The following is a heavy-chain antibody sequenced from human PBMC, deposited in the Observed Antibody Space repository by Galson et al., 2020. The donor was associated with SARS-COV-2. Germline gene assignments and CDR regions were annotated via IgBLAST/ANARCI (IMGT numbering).Heavy chain of an antibody. J-gene: IGHJ5*02. CDR2: LYSDGTT. D-gene: IGHD2-8*02. Sequence: GGSLRLSCAASGLTVSTTYMSWVRQAPGKGLEWVSILYSDGTTHYADPVTGRFTISRDNSKNTLYLQMTSLRAEDTAVYYCARTQLGFCTGSMCQDWFDPWGQGTLVTVSS. CDR1: GLTVSTTY. CDR3: ARTQLGFCTGSMCQDWFDP. V-gene: IGHV3-66*02.